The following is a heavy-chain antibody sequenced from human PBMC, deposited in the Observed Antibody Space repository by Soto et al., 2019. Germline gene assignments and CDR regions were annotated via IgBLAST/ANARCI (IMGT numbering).Heavy chain of an antibody. CDR1: GYTFTSYG. Sequence: ASFKVSCKASGYTFTSYGISWVRQAPGQGLEWMGWISAYNGNTNYAQKLQGRVTMTTDASTSTAYMELRSLRSDDTAVYYCARGRYYGSGSYPNPSGMDVWGQGTTVTVSS. CDR2: ISAYNGNT. D-gene: IGHD3-10*01. V-gene: IGHV1-18*04. J-gene: IGHJ6*02. CDR3: ARGRYYGSGSYPNPSGMDV.